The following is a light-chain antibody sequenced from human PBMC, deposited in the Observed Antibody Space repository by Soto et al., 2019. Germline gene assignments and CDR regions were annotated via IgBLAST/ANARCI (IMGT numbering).Light chain of an antibody. Sequence: QSVLTQPPSVSGAPGQRVTISCTGSSSNIAAGYDVHWYQQLPGKAPKLLMYGNSNRPSGVPDRFSGSKSDTSASLAITGLQAEDEANYYCQSYDSSLSGSVVFGGGTKLTVL. CDR1: SSNIAAGYD. J-gene: IGLJ2*01. V-gene: IGLV1-40*01. CDR3: QSYDSSLSGSVV. CDR2: GNS.